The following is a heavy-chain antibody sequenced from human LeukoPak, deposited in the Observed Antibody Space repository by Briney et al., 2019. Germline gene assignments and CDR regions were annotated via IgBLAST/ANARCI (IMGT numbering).Heavy chain of an antibody. D-gene: IGHD2-2*01. CDR1: GFTFSSYW. Sequence: GRSLRLSCAASGFTFSSYWMSWVRQAPGKGLEWVANIKQDGSEKYYVDSVKGRFTISRDNAKNSLYLQMNSLRAEDTAVYYCARDLQRSTAAIRRGYYYGMDVWGQGTTVTVSS. CDR3: ARDLQRSTAAIRRGYYYGMDV. CDR2: IKQDGSEK. V-gene: IGHV3-7*01. J-gene: IGHJ6*02.